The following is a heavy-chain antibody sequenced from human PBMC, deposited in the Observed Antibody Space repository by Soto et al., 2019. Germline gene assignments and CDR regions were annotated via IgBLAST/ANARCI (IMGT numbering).Heavy chain of an antibody. CDR3: ARGYCSSTSCQYYFDY. V-gene: IGHV1-3*01. CDR1: VYTFTCYA. D-gene: IGHD2-2*01. Sequence: XSVKVSCKASVYTFTCYAIHWVRQAPGQSLEWMGWINGGNGDTKYSQKFQGRVTITRDTSASTAYMELTSLGSEDTAVYHCARGYCSSTSCQYYFDYWGQGTPVTVSS. CDR2: INGGNGDT. J-gene: IGHJ4*02.